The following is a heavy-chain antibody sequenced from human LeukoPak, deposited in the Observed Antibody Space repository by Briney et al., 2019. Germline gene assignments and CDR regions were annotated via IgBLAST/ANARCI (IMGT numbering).Heavy chain of an antibody. J-gene: IGHJ3*02. CDR1: GFTFSSYW. CDR2: IKQDGSEK. V-gene: IGHV3-7*01. D-gene: IGHD3-3*01. Sequence: GGSLRLSCAASGFTFSSYWMSWVRQAPGKGLEWVAYIKQDGSEKYYVDSVKGRFTISRDNAKNSLYLQMNSLRAEDTAVYYCARGVYYDFWSGDAFDIWGQGTMVTVSS. CDR3: ARGVYYDFWSGDAFDI.